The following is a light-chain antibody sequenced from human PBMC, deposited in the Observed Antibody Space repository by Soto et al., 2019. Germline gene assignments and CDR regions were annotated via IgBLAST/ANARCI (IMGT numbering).Light chain of an antibody. Sequence: DIQMTQSPSSLSASVGDRITITFRASHSISRYLNWYQHKPGKAPKLLINAASSLERGVPSRFSGGGSGTDFTLNISSLQPDDFATYYCQQNYRATPWTFGQGTKVDI. CDR1: HSISRY. CDR2: AAS. J-gene: IGKJ1*01. CDR3: QQNYRATPWT. V-gene: IGKV1-39*01.